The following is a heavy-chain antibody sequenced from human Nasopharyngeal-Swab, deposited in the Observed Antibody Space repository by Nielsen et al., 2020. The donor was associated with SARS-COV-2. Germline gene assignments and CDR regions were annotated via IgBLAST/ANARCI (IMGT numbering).Heavy chain of an antibody. Sequence: GASLKISCKGSGYSFTSYWIGWVRQMPGKGLEWMGIIYPGDSDTRYSPSFQGQVTISADKSISTAYLQWSSLKASDTAMYYCARQGYGDYVLSWFDPWGQGTLVTVSS. J-gene: IGHJ5*02. V-gene: IGHV5-51*01. CDR2: IYPGDSDT. CDR1: GYSFTSYW. CDR3: ARQGYGDYVLSWFDP. D-gene: IGHD4-17*01.